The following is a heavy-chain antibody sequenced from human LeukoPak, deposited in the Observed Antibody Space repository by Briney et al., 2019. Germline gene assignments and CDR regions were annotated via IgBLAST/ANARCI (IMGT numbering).Heavy chain of an antibody. J-gene: IGHJ5*02. D-gene: IGHD3-22*01. CDR1: GYTFTGYY. CDR2: INPNSGGT. Sequence: ASVKVSCKASGYTFTGYYMHWVRQAPGQGLEWMGWINPNSGGTNYAQKFQGRVTMTRDTSISTAYMELSRLRSDDTAVYYCARAPDSSVRWFDPWGQGTLVTVSS. CDR3: ARAPDSSVRWFDP. V-gene: IGHV1-2*02.